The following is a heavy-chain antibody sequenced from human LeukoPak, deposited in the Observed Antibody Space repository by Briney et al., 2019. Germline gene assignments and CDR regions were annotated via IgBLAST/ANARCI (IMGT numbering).Heavy chain of an antibody. CDR3: ATLLGWFGSSNWFDP. V-gene: IGHV1-24*01. CDR2: FDPEDGET. J-gene: IGHJ5*02. D-gene: IGHD3-10*01. CDR1: GYTLTELS. Sequence: AASVKVSCKVSGYTLTELSMHWVRQAPGKGLEWMGGFDPEDGETIYAQKFQGRVTMTEDTSTDTAYMELSSLRSEDTAVYYCATLLGWFGSSNWFDPWGQGTLVTVSS.